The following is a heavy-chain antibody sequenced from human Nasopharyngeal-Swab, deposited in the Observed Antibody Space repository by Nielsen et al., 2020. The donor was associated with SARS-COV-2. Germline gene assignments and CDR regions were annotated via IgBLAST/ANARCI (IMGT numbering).Heavy chain of an antibody. CDR2: IIPILGIA. J-gene: IGHJ4*02. CDR3: AREGVEATGRSDY. Sequence: SVKVSCKASGGTFSSYAISWVRQAPGQGLEWMGRIIPILGIANYAQKFQGRVTITADKSTSTAYMELSSLRSEDTAVYYCAREGVEATGRSDYWGQGTLVTVSS. D-gene: IGHD1-26*01. V-gene: IGHV1-69*04. CDR1: GGTFSSYA.